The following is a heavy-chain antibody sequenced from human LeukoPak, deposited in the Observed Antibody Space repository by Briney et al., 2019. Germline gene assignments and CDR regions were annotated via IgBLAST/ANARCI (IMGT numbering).Heavy chain of an antibody. Sequence: SETLSLTCAVSAGSVSGHCWSWIRQSPEKGLEWIGYICNSASANYNPSLESRVVMSIDMSENHFSLNVNSVTTADTAVYYCARGGAPRSPELDYWGQGILVTVSS. J-gene: IGHJ4*02. CDR2: ICNSASA. CDR3: ARGGAPRSPELDY. CDR1: AGSVSGHC. D-gene: IGHD3-10*01. V-gene: IGHV4-59*02.